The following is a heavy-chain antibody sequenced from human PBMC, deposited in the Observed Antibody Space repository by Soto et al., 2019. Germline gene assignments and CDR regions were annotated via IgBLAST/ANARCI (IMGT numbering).Heavy chain of an antibody. J-gene: IGHJ4*02. Sequence: EEQLLESGGGLVQPWGSLRLSCAASGLTFSRYAMSWFRQAPGKGLEWVSIINPSGDITYYGDSVKVRFTISRDNSKNTLSLQMNSLRAEDTAVYYCAKSLRPSALTTHDFDYRCQGALVTVSS. CDR1: GLTFSRYA. CDR3: AKSLRPSALTTHDFDY. CDR2: INPSGDIT. V-gene: IGHV3-23*01. D-gene: IGHD4-17*01.